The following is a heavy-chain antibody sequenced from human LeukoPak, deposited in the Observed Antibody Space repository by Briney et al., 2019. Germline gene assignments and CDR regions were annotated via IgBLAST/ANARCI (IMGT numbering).Heavy chain of an antibody. CDR1: GYTFTGSY. D-gene: IGHD3-3*01. CDR2: INPNSGVS. J-gene: IGHJ4*02. V-gene: IGHV1-2*02. CDR3: AKDKALYYALLGNYFDY. Sequence: ASVKVSCKASGYTFTGSYMHWVRQAPGQGLEWMGWINPNSGVSNYAQKFRDRVTMTRDTSISTAYMELSRLTSDDTAVYYCAKDKALYYALLGNYFDYWGQGTLVTVSS.